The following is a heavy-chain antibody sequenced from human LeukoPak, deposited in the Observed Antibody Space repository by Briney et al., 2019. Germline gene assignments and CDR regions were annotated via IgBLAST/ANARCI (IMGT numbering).Heavy chain of an antibody. CDR3: ARDRYGDGFAHLDY. J-gene: IGHJ4*02. D-gene: IGHD5-24*01. CDR1: GYTFTSYA. CDR2: ITPSGGT. Sequence: ASVKVSCKASGYTFTSYAIHWVRQAPGQGLEWMGWITPSGGTNYPQKFQGRVAITWDTSITTAYTDLSRLTSDDTAVYYCARDRYGDGFAHLDYWGWGALVTVSS. V-gene: IGHV1-2*02.